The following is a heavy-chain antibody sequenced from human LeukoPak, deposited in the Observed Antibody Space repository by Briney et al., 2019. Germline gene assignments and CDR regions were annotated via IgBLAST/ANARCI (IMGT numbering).Heavy chain of an antibody. CDR3: ARGHYDVLAASYKWTPDY. D-gene: IGHD3-9*01. Sequence: GGSLRLSCAASGFTFYAFNMNWVRQAPGKGLEWVSSITSGGDYIYYADSVKGRFTTSRDNAKNSLSLQLNSLRVEDTAVYYCARGHYDVLAASYKWTPDYWGQGTLVTVSS. J-gene: IGHJ4*02. V-gene: IGHV3-21*01. CDR1: GFTFYAFN. CDR2: ITSGGDYI.